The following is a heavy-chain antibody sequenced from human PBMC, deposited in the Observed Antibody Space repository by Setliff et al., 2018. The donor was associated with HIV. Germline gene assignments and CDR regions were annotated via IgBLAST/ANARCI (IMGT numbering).Heavy chain of an antibody. Sequence: ASVKVSCKASVYTFTNYNINWVRQATGQGLEWMGWMNPHSGNTGYAQKFQGRVTMTRNTSISTAYMELSSLRSEDTALYYCAKDKTSGSYYFDYWGQGTLVTVSS. CDR3: AKDKTSGSYYFDY. CDR1: VYTFTNYN. D-gene: IGHD1-26*01. CDR2: MNPHSGNT. J-gene: IGHJ4*02. V-gene: IGHV1-8*02.